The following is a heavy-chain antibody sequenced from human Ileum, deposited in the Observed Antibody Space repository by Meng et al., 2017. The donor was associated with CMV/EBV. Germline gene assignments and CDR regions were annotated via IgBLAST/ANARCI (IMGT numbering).Heavy chain of an antibody. Sequence: KADGYTFGSEGSTWVRQAPGQGLEWMGWISAENGNTNYAQKFQDRVTVTTDTSTNTAYMELRSLTSDDSAVYFCARAGAAVTTHFDLWGQGTLVTVSS. D-gene: IGHD4-17*01. V-gene: IGHV1-18*01. CDR1: GYTFGSEG. J-gene: IGHJ4*02. CDR3: ARAGAAVTTHFDL. CDR2: ISAENGNT.